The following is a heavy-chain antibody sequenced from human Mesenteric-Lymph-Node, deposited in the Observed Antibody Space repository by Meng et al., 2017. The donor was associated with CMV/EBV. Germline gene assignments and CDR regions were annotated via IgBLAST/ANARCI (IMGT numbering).Heavy chain of an antibody. CDR2: INPNSGGT. CDR3: ARAVPAAIYYYSYGMDV. V-gene: IGHV1-2*02. J-gene: IGHJ6*02. CDR1: GDTFTGYY. D-gene: IGHD2-2*01. Sequence: ASVKVSCKASGDTFTGYYMHWVRQAPGQGLEGMGWINPNSGGTNYAQKSQGRVTMTRDTSISTAYMERSRLRSDDTAVYYCARAVPAAIYYYSYGMDVWGQGTTVTVSS.